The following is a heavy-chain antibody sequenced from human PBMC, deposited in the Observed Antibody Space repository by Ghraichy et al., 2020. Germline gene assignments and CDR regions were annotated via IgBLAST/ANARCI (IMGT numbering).Heavy chain of an antibody. CDR3: AREGIDILTGSADY. CDR1: GFTFSSYS. D-gene: IGHD3-9*01. V-gene: IGHV3-21*01. CDR2: ISSSSSYI. Sequence: LSLTCAASGFTFSSYSMNWVRQAPGKGLEWVSSISSSSSYIYYADSVKGRFTISRDNAKNSLYLQMNSLRAEDTAVYYCAREGIDILTGSADYWGQGTLVTVSS. J-gene: IGHJ4*02.